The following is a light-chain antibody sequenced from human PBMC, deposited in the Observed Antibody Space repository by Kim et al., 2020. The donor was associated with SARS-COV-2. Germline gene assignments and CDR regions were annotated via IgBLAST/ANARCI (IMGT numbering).Light chain of an antibody. Sequence: QSVLTQPPSVSEAPRQRVTISCSGSYSNVGNNAVNWYQQLPGKAPKLLIYYDDLLPSGVSDRFSGSKSGTSASLAISGLQSEDEADYYCATWDDSLNGPVFGGGTQLTVL. CDR1: YSNVGNNA. J-gene: IGLJ3*02. CDR3: ATWDDSLNGPV. V-gene: IGLV1-36*01. CDR2: YDD.